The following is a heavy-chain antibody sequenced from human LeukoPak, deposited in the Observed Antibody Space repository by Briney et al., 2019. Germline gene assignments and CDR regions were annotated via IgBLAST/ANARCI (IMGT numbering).Heavy chain of an antibody. CDR1: GGSFSGYY. CDR2: INHSGST. V-gene: IGHV4-34*01. D-gene: IGHD3-16*01. CDR3: ARAVWAEWHYMDV. Sequence: SETLSLTCAVYGGSFSGYYWSWIRQPPGKGLEWIGEINHSGSTNYNPSLKSRVTISVDTSKNQFSLKLSSVTPEDTAVYYCARAVWAEWHYMDVWGKGTTVTVSS. J-gene: IGHJ6*03.